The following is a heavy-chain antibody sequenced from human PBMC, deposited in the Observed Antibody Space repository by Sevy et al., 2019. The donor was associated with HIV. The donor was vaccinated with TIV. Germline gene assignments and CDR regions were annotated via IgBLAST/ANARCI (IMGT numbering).Heavy chain of an antibody. V-gene: IGHV4-39*01. Sequence: SETLSLTCTVSGGSVSSSLYSWGWVRQSPGKGLEWIGSIYAYSGHTFYNPSVKSRVTISVDTPNNQFSLKLTSVTAADTAVYYCARKGNGYNQYFFDYWGQGTLVTVSS. CDR1: GGSVSSSLYS. J-gene: IGHJ4*02. CDR3: ARKGNGYNQYFFDY. CDR2: IYAYSGHT. D-gene: IGHD5-12*01.